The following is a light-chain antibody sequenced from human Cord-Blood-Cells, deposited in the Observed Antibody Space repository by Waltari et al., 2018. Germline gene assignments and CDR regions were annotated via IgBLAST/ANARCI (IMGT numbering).Light chain of an antibody. CDR1: SSDVGSYNL. J-gene: IGLJ2*01. Sequence: QSALTPPAAVSGSPGQSITISCTGTSSDVGSYNLLSWYQQHPGKAPKLTIYEGSTRPPAVANRVSDCMSGNTASLTIAGRQAEDEADYYCCAYAGSGVFGGWTKLSVL. CDR2: EGS. V-gene: IGLV2-23*01. CDR3: CAYAGSGV.